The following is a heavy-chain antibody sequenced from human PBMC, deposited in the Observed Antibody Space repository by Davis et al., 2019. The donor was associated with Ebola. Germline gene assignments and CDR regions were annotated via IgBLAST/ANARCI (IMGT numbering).Heavy chain of an antibody. CDR1: GFTFSSYA. J-gene: IGHJ4*02. V-gene: IGHV3-74*01. CDR2: ITGDGSST. D-gene: IGHD2-21*01. Sequence: GESLKISCAASGFTFSSYAMSWVRQAPGKGLAWVSRITGDGSSTDYADSVKGRFTISRDNAKNTLYLQMNSLRPEDTAVYYCARGIAVDQPWYWGQGTLVTVSS. CDR3: ARGIAVDQPWY.